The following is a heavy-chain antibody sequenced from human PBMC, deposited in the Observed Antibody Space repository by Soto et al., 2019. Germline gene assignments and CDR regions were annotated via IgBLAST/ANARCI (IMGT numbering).Heavy chain of an antibody. Sequence: QVQLVQSGAEVKKPGSSVKVSCKASGGTFSSYAISWVRQAPGQGLEWMGGIIPISGTANYAQKCQGRVTITADESKSTASKEMSSRRSEDTAVYYCARSQGSSTSLEIYYYYYYGMDVWRQGTTVTGSS. CDR3: ARSQGSSTSLEIYYYYYYGMDV. V-gene: IGHV1-69*01. J-gene: IGHJ6*02. CDR1: GGTFSSYA. D-gene: IGHD2-2*01. CDR2: IIPISGTA.